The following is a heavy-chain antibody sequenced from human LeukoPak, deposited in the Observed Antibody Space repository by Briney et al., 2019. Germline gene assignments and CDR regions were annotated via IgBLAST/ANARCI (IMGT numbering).Heavy chain of an antibody. V-gene: IGHV1-18*01. CDR1: GYTFTSYG. CDR3: ARFVVVAGGGHYYFDY. Sequence: ASVKVSCNASGYTFTSYGISWVRQAPGQGLEWMGWISAYNGNTNYAQKLQGRVTMTTDTSTSTAYMELRSLRSDDTAVYYCARFVVVAGGGHYYFDYWGQGTLVTVSS. J-gene: IGHJ4*02. D-gene: IGHD2-15*01. CDR2: ISAYNGNT.